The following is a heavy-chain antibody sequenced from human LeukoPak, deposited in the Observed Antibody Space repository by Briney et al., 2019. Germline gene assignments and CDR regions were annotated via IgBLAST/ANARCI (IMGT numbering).Heavy chain of an antibody. CDR1: GFTFNSYV. V-gene: IGHV3-23*01. Sequence: PGGSLRLSCAASGFTFNSYVMTWVRQAPGKGLEWVSVISGSGGSTYYADSVKGRFTISRDNSKSTLYLQMNSLRAEDTAVYYCAKMQDIVVVPAAMASQGFDYWGQGTLVTVSS. D-gene: IGHD2-2*01. J-gene: IGHJ4*02. CDR3: AKMQDIVVVPAAMASQGFDY. CDR2: ISGSGGST.